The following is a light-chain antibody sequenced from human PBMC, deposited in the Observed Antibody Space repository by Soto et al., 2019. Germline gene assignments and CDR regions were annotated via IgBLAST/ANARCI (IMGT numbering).Light chain of an antibody. CDR1: SSNIGAGYD. V-gene: IGLV1-40*01. J-gene: IGLJ2*01. Sequence: QSVLTQPPSVSGAPGQRVTISCTWSSSNIGAGYDVHWYQQLPGTAPKLLIYGNSNRPSGVPDRFSGSKSGTSASLAITGLQAEDEADYYCQSYDSSLSGSRVFCGGTKLTV. CDR3: QSYDSSLSGSRV. CDR2: GNS.